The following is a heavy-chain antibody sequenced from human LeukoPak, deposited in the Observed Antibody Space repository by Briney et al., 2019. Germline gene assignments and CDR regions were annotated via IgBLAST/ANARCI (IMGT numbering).Heavy chain of an antibody. V-gene: IGHV1-18*01. J-gene: IGHJ4*02. CDR2: ISAYNGNT. Sequence: GASVKVSCKASGYTFTCYGISWVRQAPGQGLEWMGWISAYNGNTNYAQKLQGRVTMTTDTSTGTAYMELRSLRSDDTAVYYCARDGVVQDIVVVVAATPGYFDYWGQGTLVTVSS. D-gene: IGHD2-15*01. CDR1: GYTFTCYG. CDR3: ARDGVVQDIVVVVAATPGYFDY.